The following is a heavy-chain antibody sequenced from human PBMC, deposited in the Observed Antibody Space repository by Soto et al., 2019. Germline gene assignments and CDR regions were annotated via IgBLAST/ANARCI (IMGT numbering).Heavy chain of an antibody. Sequence: SVKVSCKASGFTFTSSAVQCVRQARGQLLEWIGWIVVGSGNTNYAQKFQERVTITRDMSTSTAYMELSNLRSEDTAVYYCAAALPFLNYDFWSGYPKGMDVWGQGTTVTVSS. CDR1: GFTFTSSA. CDR3: AAALPFLNYDFWSGYPKGMDV. CDR2: IVVGSGNT. V-gene: IGHV1-58*01. D-gene: IGHD3-3*01. J-gene: IGHJ6*02.